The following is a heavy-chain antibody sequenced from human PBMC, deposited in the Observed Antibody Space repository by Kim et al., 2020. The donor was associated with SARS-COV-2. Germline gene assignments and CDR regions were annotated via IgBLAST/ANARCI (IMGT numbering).Heavy chain of an antibody. D-gene: IGHD6-19*01. CDR2: INPNSGGT. J-gene: IGHJ6*02. V-gene: IGHV1-2*02. CDR3: ASIAVADANDPSTRWQNYGMDV. CDR1: GYTFTGYY. Sequence: ASVKVSCKASGYTFTGYYMHWVRQAPGQGLEWMGWINPNSGGTNYAQKFQGRVTMTRDTSISTAYMELSRLRSDDTAVYYCASIAVADANDPSTRWQNYGMDVWGQGTTVTVSS.